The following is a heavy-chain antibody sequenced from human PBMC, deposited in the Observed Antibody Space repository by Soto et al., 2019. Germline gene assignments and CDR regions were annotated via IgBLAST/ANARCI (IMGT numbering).Heavy chain of an antibody. Sequence: QVQLVESGGGVVQPGRSLRLSCAASGFTFSSYGMHWVRQAPGKGLEWVAVIWYDGSNKYYADSVKGRFTISRDNSKNTLYLQMNSLRAEDTAVYYCASSSSTSPYYFDYWGHGTLVTVSS. V-gene: IGHV3-33*01. CDR3: ASSSSTSPYYFDY. CDR2: IWYDGSNK. CDR1: GFTFSSYG. D-gene: IGHD2-2*01. J-gene: IGHJ4*01.